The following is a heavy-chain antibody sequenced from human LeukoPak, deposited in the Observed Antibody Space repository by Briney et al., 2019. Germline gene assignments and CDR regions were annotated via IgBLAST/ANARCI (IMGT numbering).Heavy chain of an antibody. CDR1: GYTLTELS. CDR3: ATDPTIAAAGTGLGFYYYYGMDV. V-gene: IGHV1-24*01. Sequence: ASVKVSCKVSGYTLTELSMHWVRQAPGKGLEWMGGFDPEDGETIYAQKFQGRVTMTEDTSTDTAYMELSSLRSEDTAVYYCATDPTIAAAGTGLGFYYYYGMDVWGQGTTVTVSS. J-gene: IGHJ6*02. CDR2: FDPEDGET. D-gene: IGHD6-13*01.